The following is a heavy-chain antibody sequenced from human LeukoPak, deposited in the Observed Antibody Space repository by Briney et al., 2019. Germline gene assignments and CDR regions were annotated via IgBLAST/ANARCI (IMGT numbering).Heavy chain of an antibody. CDR3: ARRPSATTKYYFDY. CDR1: GGSISSSSYY. J-gene: IGHJ4*02. Sequence: SETLSLTCTVSGGSISSSSYYWGWIRQPPGNGLEWIGEINHSGSTKYNPSLKSRVTISVDTSKNQFSLKLSSVTAADTAVYYCARRPSATTKYYFDYWGQGTLVTVSS. D-gene: IGHD5-12*01. V-gene: IGHV4-39*07. CDR2: INHSGST.